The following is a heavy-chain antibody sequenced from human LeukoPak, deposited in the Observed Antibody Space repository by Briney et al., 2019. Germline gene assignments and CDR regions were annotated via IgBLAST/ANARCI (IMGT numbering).Heavy chain of an antibody. CDR2: IYYSGST. V-gene: IGHV4-61*05. CDR1: GGSISSSSYY. CDR3: ARDAGGYFDY. J-gene: IGHJ4*02. D-gene: IGHD4-23*01. Sequence: SETLSLTCTVSGGSISSSSYYWGWIRQPPGKGLEWIGYIYYSGSTNYNPSLKSRVTISVDTSKNQFSLKLSSVTAADTAVYYCARDAGGYFDYWGQGTLVTVSS.